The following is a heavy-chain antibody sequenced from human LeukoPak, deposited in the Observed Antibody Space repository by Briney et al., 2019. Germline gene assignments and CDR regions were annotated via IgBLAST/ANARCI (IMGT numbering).Heavy chain of an antibody. J-gene: IGHJ3*02. D-gene: IGHD1-1*01. CDR2: ISVDSIT. CDR1: GLTFSSHA. Sequence: GGSLRLSCAASGLTFSSHALRWVRQAPGKGLDWVSSISVDSITYYLDSVKGRFTISRDNTKSTLYLQMHSLRAEDTALYYCAKCNLNNCREGFDIWGQGTMVTVSS. V-gene: IGHV3-23*01. CDR3: AKCNLNNCREGFDI.